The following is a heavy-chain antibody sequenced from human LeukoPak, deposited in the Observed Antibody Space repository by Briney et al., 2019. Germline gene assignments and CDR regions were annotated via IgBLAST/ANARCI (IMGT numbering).Heavy chain of an antibody. CDR1: GFTFRNYV. V-gene: IGHV3-30-3*01. CDR2: ISYDGSNK. Sequence: GGSLRLSCAASGFTFRNYVIHWVRQAPGKGLEWVAVISYDGSNKYYADSVKGRFTISRDNPKNTLYLQMNSLRAEDTAVYYCARESGVCWFDPWGQGTLVTVSS. D-gene: IGHD2-8*02. CDR3: ARESGVCWFDP. J-gene: IGHJ5*02.